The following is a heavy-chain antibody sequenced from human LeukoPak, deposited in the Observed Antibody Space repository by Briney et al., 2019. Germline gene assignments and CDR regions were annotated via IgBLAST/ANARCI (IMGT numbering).Heavy chain of an antibody. D-gene: IGHD1-14*01. CDR1: GFIYSSYS. J-gene: IGHJ4*02. CDR3: SSVGRMRQPLGYFFVY. CDR2: ISYDGSNR. Sequence: PGGSVRLSCAACGFIYSSYSVHWVRQARAKGLEGVALISYDGSNRYYSDSVRDRSTLSRHNHKNTLYVHVNSLRVGHAPVYYCSSVGRMRQPLGYFFVYWGEGTLGTASS. V-gene: IGHV3-30*01.